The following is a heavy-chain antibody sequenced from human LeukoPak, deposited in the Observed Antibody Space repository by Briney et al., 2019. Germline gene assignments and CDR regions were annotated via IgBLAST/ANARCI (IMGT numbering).Heavy chain of an antibody. CDR1: GGSISSYY. D-gene: IGHD3-10*01. Sequence: PSETLSLTCTVSGGSISSYYWSWIRQPAGKGREWIGRIYTSGSTNYNPSLKSRVTISVDKSKNQFSLKLSSVTAADTAVYYCARGITMVRGVINYYYYYMDVWGKGTTVTVSS. CDR3: ARGITMVRGVINYYYYYMDV. V-gene: IGHV4-4*07. J-gene: IGHJ6*03. CDR2: IYTSGST.